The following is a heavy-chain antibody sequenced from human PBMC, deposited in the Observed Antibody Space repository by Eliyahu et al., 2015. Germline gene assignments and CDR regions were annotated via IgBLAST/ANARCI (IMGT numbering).Heavy chain of an antibody. Sequence: QVQLVESGGGVVQPGRSLRLSCGGXGFSFRNFAIPWVRQAPGXGLGGVGVIWSDGSQKFYAXSVKGRFTISRDNSNNVVYLQMKKLRAEDTATYWCARDXAPAGIGVSFDNWGQGTLVAVSS. CDR1: GFSFRNFA. V-gene: IGHV3-33*01. J-gene: IGHJ4*02. CDR3: ARDXAPAGIGVSFDN. D-gene: IGHD6-25*01. CDR2: IWSDGSQK.